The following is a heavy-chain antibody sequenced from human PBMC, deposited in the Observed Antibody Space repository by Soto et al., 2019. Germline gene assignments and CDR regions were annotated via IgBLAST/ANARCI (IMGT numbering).Heavy chain of an antibody. J-gene: IGHJ6*02. Sequence: KPSETLSLTCTVSGGSISSGGYYWSWIRQHPGKGLEWIGYIYYGGSTYYNPSLKSRVTISVDTSKNQFSLKLSSVTAADTAVYYCASGPALLWFGELSGPPSGMDVWGQGTTVTVS. CDR1: GGSISSGGYY. V-gene: IGHV4-31*03. D-gene: IGHD3-10*01. CDR3: ASGPALLWFGELSGPPSGMDV. CDR2: IYYGGST.